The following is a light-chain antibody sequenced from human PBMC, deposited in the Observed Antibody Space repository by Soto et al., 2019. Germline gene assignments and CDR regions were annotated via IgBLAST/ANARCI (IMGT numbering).Light chain of an antibody. Sequence: QSALAQPASVSGSPGQSITISCSGTSSDIGSYNYISWYQQYPDKGPKLIIYGVTNRPSGVSNRFSGSKSGYTASLTISGLQAEDEADYSCCSYTTTTAYVFGTGTKLTVL. CDR1: SSDIGSYNY. CDR2: GVT. J-gene: IGLJ1*01. CDR3: CSYTTTTAYV. V-gene: IGLV2-14*03.